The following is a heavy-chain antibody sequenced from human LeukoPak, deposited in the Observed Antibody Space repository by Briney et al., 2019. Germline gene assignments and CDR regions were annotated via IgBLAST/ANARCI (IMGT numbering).Heavy chain of an antibody. V-gene: IGHV4-30-2*01. J-gene: IGHJ3*02. CDR3: ARVVWVRVPSRYYDILTGYVDAFDI. CDR1: GGSISSGGYS. D-gene: IGHD3-9*01. Sequence: SETLSLTCAVSGGSISSGGYSWSWIWQPPGKGLEWIGYIYHSGSTYYNPSLKSRVTISVDRSKNQFSLKLSSVTAADTAVYYCARVVWVRVPSRYYDILTGYVDAFDIWGQGTMVTVSS. CDR2: IYHSGST.